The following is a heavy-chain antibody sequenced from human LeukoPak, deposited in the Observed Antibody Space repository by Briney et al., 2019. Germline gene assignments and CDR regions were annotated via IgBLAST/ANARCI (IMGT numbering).Heavy chain of an antibody. Sequence: QPGGSLRLSCAASGFTFSSYWMSWVRQAPGKGLEWVSYIRSSGAPIHYADSVKGRFTISRDNAKNSVYLQMNSLRVEDTAVYYCVRDPEALDYWGPGTLVTVSS. J-gene: IGHJ4*02. CDR1: GFTFSSYW. V-gene: IGHV3-48*01. CDR2: IRSSGAPI. CDR3: VRDPEALDY.